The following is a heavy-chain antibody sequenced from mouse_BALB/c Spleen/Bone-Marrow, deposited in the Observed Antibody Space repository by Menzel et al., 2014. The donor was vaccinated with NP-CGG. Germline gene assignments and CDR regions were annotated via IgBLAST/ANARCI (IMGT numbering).Heavy chain of an antibody. CDR2: IWRGGRT. CDR1: GFSLTSYG. D-gene: IGHD2-14*01. Sequence: QVQLKESGPSLVQPSQSLSITCTVSGFSLTSYGVHWVRQSPGKGLEWLGVIWRGGRTDYNAAFMSRLSITKDNSKSQVFFKMNSLQADATAIYYCAKNGGYDGWFAYWGQGTLVTVSA. V-gene: IGHV2-5-1*01. CDR3: AKNGGYDGWFAY. J-gene: IGHJ3*01.